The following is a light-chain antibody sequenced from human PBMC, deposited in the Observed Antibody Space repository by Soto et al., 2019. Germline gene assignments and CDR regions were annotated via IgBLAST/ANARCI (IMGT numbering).Light chain of an antibody. CDR2: DVS. CDR3: AAWDDTLNGLV. CDR1: SSDIGVYNH. Sequence: QSALTQPASVSGSPGQSITISCTGTSSDIGVYNHVSWYQQHPGKAPKLMIYDVSNRPSGVSNRFSGSKSGNTASLAISGLRSEDEADYYCAAWDDTLNGLVFGGGTKLTVL. J-gene: IGLJ2*01. V-gene: IGLV2-14*01.